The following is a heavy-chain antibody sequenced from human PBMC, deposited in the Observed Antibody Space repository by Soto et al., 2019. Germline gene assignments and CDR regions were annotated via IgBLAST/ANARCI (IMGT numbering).Heavy chain of an antibody. J-gene: IGHJ6*02. CDR2: ISGSGSST. CDR1: GFTFSSHA. Sequence: GGSLRLSCAASGFTFSSHAMSWVRQAPGKGLEWVSAISGSGSSTYYADSVKGRFTISRDNSKNTLYLQMNSLRAEDTAVYYCAKDPKEYSSSRPLYYYYYGMDVWGQGTTVTVSS. V-gene: IGHV3-23*01. D-gene: IGHD6-6*01. CDR3: AKDPKEYSSSRPLYYYYYGMDV.